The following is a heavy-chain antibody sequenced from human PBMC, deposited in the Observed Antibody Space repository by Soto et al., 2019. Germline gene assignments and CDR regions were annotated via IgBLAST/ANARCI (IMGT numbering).Heavy chain of an antibody. CDR3: ARGHWQLEE. J-gene: IGHJ1*01. V-gene: IGHV3-11*01. Sequence: QVQLVESGGGLVKPGGSLRLSCAASGFTFSDYYMSWVRQVPGKGLECVSYIDTRGVTIVYADSVKGRFTISRDNAKNSLFLQMNSLGAEDTAVYYCARGHWQLEEWGQGTLVTVSS. CDR1: GFTFSDYY. CDR2: IDTRGVTI. D-gene: IGHD6-13*01.